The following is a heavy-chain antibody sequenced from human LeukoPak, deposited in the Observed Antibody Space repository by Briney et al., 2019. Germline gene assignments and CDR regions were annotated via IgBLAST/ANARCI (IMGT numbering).Heavy chain of an antibody. D-gene: IGHD6-19*01. CDR3: ATGHSSGWFDY. J-gene: IGHJ4*02. CDR1: LASLTITY. V-gene: IGHV4-59*01. CDR2: MYNSEIT. Sequence: PSETLSLTCIHSLASLTITYWSWIRQPPGKRLEWIGYMYNSEITNYNPSLKSRVTMSLDMSKNQFSLDLTSVSEADTAVYYCATGHSSGWFDYWGQGSLVIVSS.